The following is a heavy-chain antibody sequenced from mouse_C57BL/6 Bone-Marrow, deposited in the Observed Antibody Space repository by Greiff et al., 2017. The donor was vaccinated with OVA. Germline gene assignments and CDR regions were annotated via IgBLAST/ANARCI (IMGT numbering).Heavy chain of an antibody. CDR3: ARNYYGSSSRAMDY. V-gene: IGHV1-18*01. D-gene: IGHD1-1*01. Sequence: VQLQQSGPELVKPGASVKIPCKASGYTFTDYNMDWVKQSHGKSLEWIGDINPNNGGTIYNQKFKGKATLTVDKSSSTAYMELRSLTSEDTAVYYCARNYYGSSSRAMDYWGQGTSVTVSS. J-gene: IGHJ4*01. CDR2: INPNNGGT. CDR1: GYTFTDYN.